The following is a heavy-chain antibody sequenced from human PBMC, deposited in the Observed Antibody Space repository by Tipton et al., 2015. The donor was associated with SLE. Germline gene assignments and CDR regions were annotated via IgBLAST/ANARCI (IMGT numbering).Heavy chain of an antibody. CDR2: VYYSGGT. V-gene: IGHV4-39*07. CDR1: GDSISANSYH. J-gene: IGHJ3*02. D-gene: IGHD3-16*02. CDR3: AQAHLWGSYRYASDI. Sequence: GLVKPSETLSLICTVSGDSISANSYHWGWVRQPPGKGLEWIGNVYYSGGTYYSASLRSRVTISLDRSKNHFSLTLNSVTAADTAVYYCAQAHLWGSYRYASDIWGQGTMVTVSS.